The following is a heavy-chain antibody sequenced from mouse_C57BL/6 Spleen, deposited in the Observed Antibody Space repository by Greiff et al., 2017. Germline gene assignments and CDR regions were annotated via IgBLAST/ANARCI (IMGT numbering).Heavy chain of an antibody. CDR1: GFTFSSYG. D-gene: IGHD2-3*01. Sequence: EVMLVESGGDLVKPGGSLKLSCAASGFTFSSYGMSWVRQTPDKRLEWVATISSGGSYTYYPDSVKGRFTISRDNAKNTLYLQMSSLKSEDTAMYYCARPDGYYDAMDYWGQGTSVTVSS. J-gene: IGHJ4*01. CDR2: ISSGGSYT. CDR3: ARPDGYYDAMDY. V-gene: IGHV5-6*02.